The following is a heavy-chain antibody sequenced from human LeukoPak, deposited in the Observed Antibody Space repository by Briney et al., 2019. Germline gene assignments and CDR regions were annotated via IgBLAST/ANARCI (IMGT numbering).Heavy chain of an antibody. CDR3: AKELSDGYDILTGSLGVYDAFDI. V-gene: IGHV3-30*04. Sequence: GRSLRLSCAASGFTFSSYAMHWVRQAPGKGLEWVAVISYDGSNKYYADSVKGRFTISRDNSKNTLYLQMNSLRAEDTAVYYCAKELSDGYDILTGSLGVYDAFDIWGQGTMVTVYS. D-gene: IGHD3-9*01. J-gene: IGHJ3*02. CDR2: ISYDGSNK. CDR1: GFTFSSYA.